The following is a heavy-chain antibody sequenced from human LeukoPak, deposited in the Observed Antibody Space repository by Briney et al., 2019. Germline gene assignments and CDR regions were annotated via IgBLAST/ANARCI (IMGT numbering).Heavy chain of an antibody. Sequence: TGGSLRLSCAASGFTFSSYAMHWVRQAPGKGLEWVAVISYDGSNKYYADSVKGRFTISKDTSKNTLFLHLTGLRAEDTAMYYCAGAKESYYDKSGYFPLNYWGQGTLVTVSS. CDR1: GFTFSSYA. CDR2: ISYDGSNK. D-gene: IGHD3-22*01. J-gene: IGHJ4*02. V-gene: IGHV3-30-3*01. CDR3: AGAKESYYDKSGYFPLNY.